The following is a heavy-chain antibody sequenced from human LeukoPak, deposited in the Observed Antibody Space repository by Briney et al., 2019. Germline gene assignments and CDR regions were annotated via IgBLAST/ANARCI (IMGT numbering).Heavy chain of an antibody. J-gene: IGHJ4*02. CDR2: IKQDGSEK. V-gene: IGHV3-7*01. Sequence: GGSLRLSCAASGFTFSSYWMSWVRQAPGKGREWVANIKQDGSEKYYVDSVKGRFTISRDNAKNSLYLQMTSLRAEDTAVYYCARGAYGDYVSTYWGQGTLVTVSS. CDR1: GFTFSSYW. CDR3: ARGAYGDYVSTY. D-gene: IGHD4-17*01.